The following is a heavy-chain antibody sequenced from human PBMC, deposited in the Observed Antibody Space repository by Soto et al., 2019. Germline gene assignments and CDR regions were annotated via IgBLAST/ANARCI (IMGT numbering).Heavy chain of an antibody. CDR2: INPNSAAT. J-gene: IGHJ3*01. V-gene: IGHV1-2*02. CDR1: GYTFTGYY. Sequence: ASVKVSCKASGYTFTGYYMHWVRQAPGQGLEWMGWINPNSAATKYAQRFQGRVTMTMDTSITTVYMELRRLRSDDTAVYYCARGGRGAMVTFGGVIGGDFHFWGQGTVVTVSS. CDR3: ARGGRGAMVTFGGVIGGDFHF. D-gene: IGHD3-16*02.